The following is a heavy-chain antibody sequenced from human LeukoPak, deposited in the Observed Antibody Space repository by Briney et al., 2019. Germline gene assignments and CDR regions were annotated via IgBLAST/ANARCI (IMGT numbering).Heavy chain of an antibody. CDR3: ARDRSWRRGYSGYDTNFDY. V-gene: IGHV3-7*01. Sequence: GESLKISCAASGFTFSSYWMSWVRQAPGRGLEWVANIKQDGSEKYYVDSVKGRFTISRDNAKNSLYLQMNSLRAEDTAVYYCARDRSWRRGYSGYDTNFDYWGQGTLVTVSS. CDR1: GFTFSSYW. D-gene: IGHD5-12*01. CDR2: IKQDGSEK. J-gene: IGHJ4*02.